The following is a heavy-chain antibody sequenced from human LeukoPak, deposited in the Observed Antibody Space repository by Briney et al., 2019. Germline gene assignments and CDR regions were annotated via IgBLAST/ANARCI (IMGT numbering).Heavy chain of an antibody. V-gene: IGHV4-59*11. D-gene: IGHD3-3*01. J-gene: IGHJ4*02. CDR2: IHYTGHT. CDR1: GGSLTYHY. Sequence: SETLSLTCSVSGGSLTYHYWSWIRQPPGKGLEWIGYIHYTGHTNYNPSLKNQVNIEVDMSKYQCALDLSSVTAADTVVYYCARVFGGAAHDYGGQGTLVTVSS. CDR3: ARVFGGAAHDY.